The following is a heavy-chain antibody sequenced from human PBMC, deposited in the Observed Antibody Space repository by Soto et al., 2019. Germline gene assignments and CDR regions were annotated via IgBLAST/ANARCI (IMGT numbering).Heavy chain of an antibody. V-gene: IGHV3-30-3*01. J-gene: IGHJ3*02. CDR1: GFTFSSYA. Sequence: QVQLVESGGGVVQPGRSLRLSCAASGFTFSSYAMHWVRQAPGKGLEWVAVISYDGSNKYYADSVKGRFTISRDNSKNTLYLQMNSLRAEDTAVYYCARTVHRWQFDAFDIWGQGTMVTVSS. CDR3: ARTVHRWQFDAFDI. D-gene: IGHD4-4*01. CDR2: ISYDGSNK.